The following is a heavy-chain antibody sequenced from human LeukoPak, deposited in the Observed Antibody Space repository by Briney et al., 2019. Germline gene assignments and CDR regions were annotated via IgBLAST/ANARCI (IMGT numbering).Heavy chain of an antibody. D-gene: IGHD1-7*01. Sequence: PGGSLRLSCVASRFTFSNYWMTWVRQAPGKGLERVANIKRDGGETYYMESVKGRFTISRDNARNSLYLQMNSLRAEDTAVYYCARDSEGVTGTTSWFDPWGQGTLVTVSS. J-gene: IGHJ5*02. CDR2: IKRDGGET. CDR3: ARDSEGVTGTTSWFDP. CDR1: RFTFSNYW. V-gene: IGHV3-7*01.